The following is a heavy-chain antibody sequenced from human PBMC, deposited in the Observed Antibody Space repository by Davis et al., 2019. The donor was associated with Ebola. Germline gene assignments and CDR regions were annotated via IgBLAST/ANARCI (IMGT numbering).Heavy chain of an antibody. CDR3: ATLDILTAYVSYAMDV. V-gene: IGHV1-69-2*01. D-gene: IGHD3-9*01. Sequence: VKVSCKGSGYSFSDYYMHWVQGAPGKGLEWVGLVDPKAGKTVYAEKFQDRVTITADKSTDTVYMELSSLRYEDTAVYYCATLDILTAYVSYAMDVWGQGTTVTVS. CDR1: GYSFSDYY. J-gene: IGHJ6*02. CDR2: VDPKAGKT.